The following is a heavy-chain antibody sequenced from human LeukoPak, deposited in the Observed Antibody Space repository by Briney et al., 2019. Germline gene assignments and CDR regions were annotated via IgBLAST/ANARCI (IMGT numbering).Heavy chain of an antibody. CDR2: ISSSSSYI. J-gene: IGHJ4*02. Sequence: PGGSLRVSCAASGFTFSSYSMNWVRQAPGKGLEWVSSISSSSSYIYYADSVKGRFTISRDNAKNSLYLQMNSLRAEDTAVYYCARAYGSGSYCPNYWGQGTLVTVSS. CDR1: GFTFSSYS. V-gene: IGHV3-21*01. CDR3: ARAYGSGSYCPNY. D-gene: IGHD3-10*01.